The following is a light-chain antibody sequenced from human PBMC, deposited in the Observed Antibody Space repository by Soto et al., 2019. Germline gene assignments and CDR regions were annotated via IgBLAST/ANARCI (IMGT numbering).Light chain of an antibody. CDR3: SSFTTSSVFV. CDR2: EVG. J-gene: IGLJ1*01. V-gene: IGLV2-14*01. CDR1: SSDVGAYNF. Sequence: QSALTQPASVAGSPGQSITISCTGSSSDVGAYNFVSWYQQYPGRAPKVVIYEVGNRPSGVSDRFSGSKSGNTASLTISRLQAEDEAAYYCSSFTTSSVFVFGPGTNLTVL.